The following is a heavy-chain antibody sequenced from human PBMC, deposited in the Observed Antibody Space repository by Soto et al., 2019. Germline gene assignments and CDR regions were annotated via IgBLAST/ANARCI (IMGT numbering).Heavy chain of an antibody. V-gene: IGHV3-53*01. CDR2: IYSGGST. J-gene: IGHJ4*02. D-gene: IGHD6-13*01. CDR3: ARSSNSIAAAGTGFDY. Sequence: GGSLRLSCAVSGFTVSSNYMSWVRQAPGKGLEWVSVIYSGGSTYYADSVKGRFTISRDNSKNTLYLQMNSLRAEDTAVYYCARSSNSIAAAGTGFDYWGQGTLVTVSS. CDR1: GFTVSSNY.